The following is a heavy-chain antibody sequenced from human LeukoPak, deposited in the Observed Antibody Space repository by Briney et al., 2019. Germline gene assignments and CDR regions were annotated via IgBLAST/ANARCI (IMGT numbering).Heavy chain of an antibody. CDR2: INPNSGGT. CDR3: ARDRTTVTTSIDY. CDR1: GYTFTGYY. J-gene: IGHJ4*02. Sequence: RASVKVSFKASGYTFTGYYMHWVRQAPGQGLEWMGWINPNSGGTNYAQKFQGRVTMTRDTSISTAYMELSRLRSDDTAVYYCARDRTTVTTSIDYWGQGTLVTVSS. V-gene: IGHV1-2*02. D-gene: IGHD4-17*01.